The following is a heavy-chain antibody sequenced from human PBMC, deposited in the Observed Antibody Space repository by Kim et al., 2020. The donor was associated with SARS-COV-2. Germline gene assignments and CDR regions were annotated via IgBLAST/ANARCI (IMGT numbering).Heavy chain of an antibody. D-gene: IGHD6-13*01. V-gene: IGHV4-30-4*01. Sequence: SETLSLTCIVSGGSIRGEDYYWTWIRQPPGKGLEWIGNIYDSGSTSDNPSLESRLTIAIDTSKNQFSLRLRSVTAADTAVYYCARGYRSGWYPGAPDLWGQGTLVTVSS. CDR2: IYDSGST. J-gene: IGHJ5*02. CDR1: GGSIRGEDYY. CDR3: ARGYRSGWYPGAPDL.